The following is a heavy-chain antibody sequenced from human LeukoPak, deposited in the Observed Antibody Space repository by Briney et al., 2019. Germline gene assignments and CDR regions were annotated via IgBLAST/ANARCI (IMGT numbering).Heavy chain of an antibody. CDR3: ARDFAPDDFWSGYYILDY. CDR1: GFTFSSYS. CDR2: ISSSSYI. J-gene: IGHJ4*02. V-gene: IGHV3-21*01. Sequence: PGGSPRLSCAASGFTFSSYSMNWVRQAPGKGLEWVSSISSSSYIYYADSVKGRFTISRDNAKNSLYLQMNSLRAEDTAVYYCARDFAPDDFWSGYYILDYWGQGTLVTVSS. D-gene: IGHD3-3*01.